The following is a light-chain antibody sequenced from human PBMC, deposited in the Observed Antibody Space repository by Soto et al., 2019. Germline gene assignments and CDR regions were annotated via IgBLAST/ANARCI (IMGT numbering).Light chain of an antibody. CDR2: AAS. J-gene: IGKJ4*01. Sequence: DLQMTQSPSSLSASIGDRVTITCRASQSISSYLNWYQHRPGKAPKLLIYAASSLQPGVPSRFSGSGSGTDFTLTISSLQPEDFATYYCQQSYSTRLTFGGGTKVEIK. CDR3: QQSYSTRLT. CDR1: QSISSY. V-gene: IGKV1-39*01.